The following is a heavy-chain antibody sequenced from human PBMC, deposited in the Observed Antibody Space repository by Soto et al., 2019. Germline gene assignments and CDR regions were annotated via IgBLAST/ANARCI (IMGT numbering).Heavy chain of an antibody. CDR1: GYTFTGYY. CDR3: ARDLVVTPYYFDY. Sequence: ASVKVSCKASGYTFTGYYMHWVRQAPGQGLEWMGWINPNSGGTNYAQKFQGRVTMTRDTSISTAYMELSRLRSDDTAVYYCARDLVVTPYYFDYWGQGTLVTVSS. V-gene: IGHV1-2*02. J-gene: IGHJ4*02. CDR2: INPNSGGT. D-gene: IGHD2-15*01.